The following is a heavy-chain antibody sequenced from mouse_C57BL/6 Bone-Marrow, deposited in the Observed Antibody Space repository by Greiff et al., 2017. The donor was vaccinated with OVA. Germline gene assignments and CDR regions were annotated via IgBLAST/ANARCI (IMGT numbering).Heavy chain of an antibody. CDR1: GYTFTSYW. J-gene: IGHJ2*01. D-gene: IGHD1-1*01. V-gene: IGHV1-64*01. CDR2: INPNSGST. CDR3: ARYYYGK. Sequence: QVQLQQPGAELVKPGASVKLSCKASGYTFTSYWMHWVKQRPGQGLEWIGMINPNSGSTNYNETFKSQATLTVDRSSSTAYMQLSSLTSEGSAVYYCARYYYGKWGQGTTLTVSS.